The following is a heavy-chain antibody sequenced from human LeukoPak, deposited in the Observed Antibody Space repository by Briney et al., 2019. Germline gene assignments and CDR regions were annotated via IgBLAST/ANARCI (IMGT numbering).Heavy chain of an antibody. J-gene: IGHJ6*03. V-gene: IGHV3-21*04. CDR2: ITTTFYT. CDR1: GFTFSSYS. Sequence: GGSLRLSCAASGFTFSSYSFDWVRQVPGKGLEWVSSITTTFYTYYTDSVKGRFTISRDNAKNSLYLQMNSLRAEDTALYYCARVAYISYSSSSFDYYYYYMDVWGKGTTVTVSS. D-gene: IGHD6-6*01. CDR3: ARVAYISYSSSSFDYYYYYMDV.